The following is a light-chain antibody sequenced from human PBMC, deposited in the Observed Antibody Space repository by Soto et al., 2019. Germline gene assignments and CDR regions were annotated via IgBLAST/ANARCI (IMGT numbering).Light chain of an antibody. V-gene: IGLV2-8*01. CDR3: SSYTDNNDFVL. CDR2: EVT. Sequence: QSVLTQPPSASGSPGQTVTISCTGTGSDVGTYNYVSWYQQHPGKAPKLMIFEVTKRPSGIPDRFSGSKSGNTASLTVSGLQTDDEADYYCSSYTDNNDFVLFSGGTKLTVL. CDR1: GSDVGTYNY. J-gene: IGLJ2*01.